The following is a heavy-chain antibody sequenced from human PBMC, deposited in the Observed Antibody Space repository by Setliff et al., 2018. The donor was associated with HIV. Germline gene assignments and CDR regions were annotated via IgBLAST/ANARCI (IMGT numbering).Heavy chain of an antibody. V-gene: IGHV1-46*01. CDR2: INPSDGST. Sequence: ASVKVSCKASGYTFTSCFMHWVRQAPGQGLEYMGIINPSDGSTDYLEKFQGRVTMTRNTSIRTAYMELSSLRSEDTAVYYCARGKQMSRRSDAFDIWGQGTKVTVSS. J-gene: IGHJ3*02. CDR1: GYTFTSCF. CDR3: ARGKQMSRRSDAFDI. D-gene: IGHD6-6*01.